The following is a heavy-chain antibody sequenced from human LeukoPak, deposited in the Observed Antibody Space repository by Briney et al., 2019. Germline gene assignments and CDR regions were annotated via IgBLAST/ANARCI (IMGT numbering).Heavy chain of an antibody. CDR2: MNPNSGNT. V-gene: IGHV1-8*01. CDR1: GYIFTSYD. CDR3: ARGGYDGQLVINAFDI. Sequence: ASVKVSCKASGYIFTSYDINWVRQATGQGLEWMGWMNPNSGNTGYAQKFQGRVTMTRNTSISTAYMELSSLRSEDTAVYYCARGGYDGQLVINAFDIWGQGTMVTVSS. D-gene: IGHD6-13*01. J-gene: IGHJ3*02.